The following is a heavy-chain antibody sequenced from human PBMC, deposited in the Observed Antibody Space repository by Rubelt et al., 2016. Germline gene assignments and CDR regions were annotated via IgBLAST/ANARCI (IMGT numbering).Heavy chain of an antibody. J-gene: IGHJ3*02. V-gene: IGHV3-7*03. Sequence: EVQLVESGGGLVQPGGSLRLSCAASGFTFSSYWMSWVRQAPGEGLEWVANIKQDGSEKYYVDSVKGRLTISRDKAKKPLYLQMNRLRAEDTSVYYCARDLGSDSSSFGAFDIWGQGTMVTVSS. CDR2: IKQDGSEK. D-gene: IGHD6-13*01. CDR1: GFTFSSYW. CDR3: ARDLGSDSSSFGAFDI.